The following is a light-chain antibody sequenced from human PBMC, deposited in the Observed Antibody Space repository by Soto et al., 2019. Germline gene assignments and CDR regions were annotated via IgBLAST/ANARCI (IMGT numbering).Light chain of an antibody. CDR1: QSVFNNH. J-gene: IGKJ1*01. CDR2: GAS. Sequence: EIVLTQSPGTLSLSPGERATLSCRASQSVFNNHIGWYQQKPGQAPRRLIFGASFRATGIPARFSGSGSGTDFTLTISRLEPEDFAVYYCQQYGSSPWTFGQGTKVDI. CDR3: QQYGSSPWT. V-gene: IGKV3-20*01.